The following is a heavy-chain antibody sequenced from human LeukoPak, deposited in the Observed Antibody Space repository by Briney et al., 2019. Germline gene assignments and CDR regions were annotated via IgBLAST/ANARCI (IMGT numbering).Heavy chain of an antibody. Sequence: GGSLRLSCAASGFTFSSYSMNWVRQAPGKGLEWVSSISGSSSFINYADSVKGRFTISRDNAQNSLFLQLNSLRAEDTAVYYCARDPYSSGWYKDAFDIWGQGTMVTVSS. CDR3: ARDPYSSGWYKDAFDI. V-gene: IGHV3-21*01. CDR2: ISGSSSFI. CDR1: GFTFSSYS. J-gene: IGHJ3*02. D-gene: IGHD6-19*01.